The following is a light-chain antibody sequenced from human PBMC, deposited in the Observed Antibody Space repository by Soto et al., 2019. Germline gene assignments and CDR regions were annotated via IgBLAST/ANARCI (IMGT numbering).Light chain of an antibody. J-gene: IGKJ3*01. CDR3: QQCVSWPQFT. Sequence: EIVLTQSPATLSLSPGERASLSCRASQSVGSSLAWYQHKPGQAPRLLIYDVSNRATGIPARFSGSGSGTDFTLTISSLGPEDFAFYYCQQCVSWPQFTFGPGTRLDI. CDR2: DVS. CDR1: QSVGSS. V-gene: IGKV3-11*01.